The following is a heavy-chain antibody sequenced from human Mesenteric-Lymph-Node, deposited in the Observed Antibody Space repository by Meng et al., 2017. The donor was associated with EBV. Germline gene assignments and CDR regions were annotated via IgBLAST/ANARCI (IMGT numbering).Heavy chain of an antibody. Sequence: QLHPHRSAQGLGKPHQPPPLTCAVSGASISSGGYSWSWIRQPPGKGLEWIGYIYHSGSTYYNPSLKSRVTISVDRSKNQFSLKLSSVTAADTAVYYCARCIAAAGTSWFDPWGQGTLVTVSS. V-gene: IGHV4-30-2*01. J-gene: IGHJ5*02. CDR2: IYHSGST. D-gene: IGHD6-13*01. CDR3: ARCIAAAGTSWFDP. CDR1: GASISSGGYS.